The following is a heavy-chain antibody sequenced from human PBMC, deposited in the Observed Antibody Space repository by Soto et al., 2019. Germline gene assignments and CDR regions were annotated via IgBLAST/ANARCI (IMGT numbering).Heavy chain of an antibody. D-gene: IGHD5-18*01. V-gene: IGHV1-18*01. CDR2: ISAYNGNT. J-gene: IGHJ5*02. CDR1: GYTFTSYG. Sequence: TSVKVSCKASGYTFTSYGISWVRQAPGQGLEWMGWISAYNGNTNYAQKLQGRVTMTTDTSTSTAYMELRSLRSDDTAVYYCARAEGYSTQDNWFDPWGQGTLVTVSS. CDR3: ARAEGYSTQDNWFDP.